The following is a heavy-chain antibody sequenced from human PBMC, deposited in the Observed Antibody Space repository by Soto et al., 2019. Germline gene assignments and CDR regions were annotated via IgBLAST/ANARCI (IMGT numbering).Heavy chain of an antibody. CDR2: IYYSGST. Sequence: SETLSLTCTVSGGSISSSIYYWGWIRQPPGKGLEWIGSIYYSGSTSYNPSLKSRLTISVDTSKNQFSLRLSSVTATDTAVYYCASGYCSGGSCFSIAYYYMDVWGKGTTVTVSS. V-gene: IGHV4-39*01. J-gene: IGHJ6*03. CDR1: GGSISSSIYY. D-gene: IGHD2-15*01. CDR3: ASGYCSGGSCFSIAYYYMDV.